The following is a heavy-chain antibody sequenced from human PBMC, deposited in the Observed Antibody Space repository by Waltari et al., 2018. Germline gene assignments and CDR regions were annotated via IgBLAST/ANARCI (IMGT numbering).Heavy chain of an antibody. CDR1: GGSISSGSYY. J-gene: IGHJ5*02. V-gene: IGHV4-61*02. D-gene: IGHD3-3*01. CDR2: IYTSGST. Sequence: CTVSGGSISSGSYYWSWIRQPAGKGLEWIGRIYTSGSTNYNPSLKSRVTISVDTSKNQFSLKLSSVTAADTAVYYCAREGYYDFWSGYYRHSWFDPWGQGTLVTVSS. CDR3: AREGYYDFWSGYYRHSWFDP.